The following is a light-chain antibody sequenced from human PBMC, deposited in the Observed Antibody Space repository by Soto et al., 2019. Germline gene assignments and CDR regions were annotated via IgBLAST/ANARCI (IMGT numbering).Light chain of an antibody. Sequence: QSALPQPASVSGSPGQSITISCTVTSSDVGSYNLVSWYQQHPGKAPKLMIYEVSKRPSGVSNRFSGSNSGNTASLTISGLQAEDEADYYCCSYAGSSTPLIFGTGTKVTVL. CDR2: EVS. CDR1: SSDVGSYNL. J-gene: IGLJ1*01. CDR3: CSYAGSSTPLI. V-gene: IGLV2-23*02.